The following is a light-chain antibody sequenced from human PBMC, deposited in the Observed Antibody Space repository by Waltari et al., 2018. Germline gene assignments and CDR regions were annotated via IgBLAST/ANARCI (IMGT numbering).Light chain of an antibody. CDR1: SSNIGTNY. CDR2: RSN. Sequence: QSVLTQPPSASGTPGQRVTISCSGSSSNIGTNYVYWYQQVPGTAPKLLMYRSNQRPSGVPDGFSGSKSGTSASLAISGLRSEDEADFYCAAWDDSLSGPGVFGGGTKLTVL. J-gene: IGLJ3*02. V-gene: IGLV1-47*01. CDR3: AAWDDSLSGPGV.